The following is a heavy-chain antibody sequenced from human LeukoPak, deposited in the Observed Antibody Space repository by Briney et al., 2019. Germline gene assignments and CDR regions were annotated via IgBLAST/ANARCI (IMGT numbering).Heavy chain of an antibody. CDR3: AIVEWNVDC. J-gene: IGHJ4*02. CDR2: IYSGGST. D-gene: IGHD1-1*01. Sequence: GGSLRLSCAASGFTFRSYWMSWVRQAPGKGLEWVSVIYSGGSTYYADSVKGRFTISRDNSKNTLYLQMNSLKAEDTAIYYCAIVEWNVDCWGQGTLVTVSS. CDR1: GFTFRSYW. V-gene: IGHV3-53*01.